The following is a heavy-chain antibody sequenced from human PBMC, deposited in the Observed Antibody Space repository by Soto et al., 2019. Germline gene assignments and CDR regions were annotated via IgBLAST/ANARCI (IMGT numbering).Heavy chain of an antibody. CDR1: DFTFRFYA. CDR2: ISNSGGNT. V-gene: IGHV3-23*01. J-gene: IGHJ4*02. Sequence: PGGSLLLSCAATDFTFRFYAMSWVRQAPGKGLEWVSVISNSGGNTYYADSVKGRFTISRDNSKNTVYLQMNSLRAEDTAIYYCAKVEVVVGNRYCDFDHWGQGTKVTVSS. CDR3: AKVEVVVGNRYCDFDH. D-gene: IGHD2-15*01.